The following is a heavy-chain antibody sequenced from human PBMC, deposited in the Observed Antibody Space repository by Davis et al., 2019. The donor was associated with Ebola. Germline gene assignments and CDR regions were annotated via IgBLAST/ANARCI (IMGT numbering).Heavy chain of an antibody. CDR1: GGTFSSYA. D-gene: IGHD3-22*01. Sequence: AASVKVSCKASGGTFSSYAISWVRQAPGQGLEWMGRIIPILGIANYAQKFQGRVTITADKSTSTAYMELSSLRSEDTAVYYCARDAPMKDYYYYGMDVWGQGTTVTVSS. CDR2: IIPILGIA. J-gene: IGHJ6*02. V-gene: IGHV1-69*04. CDR3: ARDAPMKDYYYYGMDV.